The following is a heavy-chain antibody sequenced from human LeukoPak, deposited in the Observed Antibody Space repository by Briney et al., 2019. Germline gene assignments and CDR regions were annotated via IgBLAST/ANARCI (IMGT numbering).Heavy chain of an antibody. J-gene: IGHJ4*02. V-gene: IGHV1-2*06. D-gene: IGHD3-9*01. CDR3: ARVYDILTGYYGFDY. CDR1: GYTSTGYY. CDR2: INPNSGGT. Sequence: ASLKVSCKASGYTSTGYYMHWVRQAPGQGLECMGRINPNSGGTNYAQKFQGRVTMTRDTSISTAYTELSRLRSDDTAVYYCARVYDILTGYYGFDYWGQGTLVTVSS.